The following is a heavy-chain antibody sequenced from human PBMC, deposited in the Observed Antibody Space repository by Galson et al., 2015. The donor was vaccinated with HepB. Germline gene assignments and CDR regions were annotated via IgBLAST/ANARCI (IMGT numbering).Heavy chain of an antibody. Sequence: QSGAEVKKPEESLKISCTGSGYSFTSYWIGWVRQMPGKGLEWMGIIYPGDSDTRYSPSFQGQVTISADKSISTAYLQWSSLKASDTAMYYCARHGGKGKWELLTTPFDYWGQGTLITVSS. J-gene: IGHJ4*02. V-gene: IGHV5-51*01. CDR1: GYSFTSYW. D-gene: IGHD1-26*01. CDR2: IYPGDSDT. CDR3: ARHGGKGKWELLTTPFDY.